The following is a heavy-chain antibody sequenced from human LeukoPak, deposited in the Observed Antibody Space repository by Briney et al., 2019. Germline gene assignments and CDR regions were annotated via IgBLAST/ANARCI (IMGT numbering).Heavy chain of an antibody. CDR2: IKSKTHVETT. V-gene: IGHV3-15*01. CDR3: TTNDPFDI. Sequence: GRSLRLSCEASGFTFSNAWMSWVRQAPGKGLECVGRIKSKTHVETTDYAARVKGRFTNSRDDSKKTLYLQMSSLKTEDTAVYYCTTNDPFDIWGQGTMVTV. CDR1: GFTFSNAW. J-gene: IGHJ3*02.